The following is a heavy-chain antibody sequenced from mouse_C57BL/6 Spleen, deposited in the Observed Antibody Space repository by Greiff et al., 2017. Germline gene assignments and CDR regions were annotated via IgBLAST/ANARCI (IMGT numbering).Heavy chain of an antibody. J-gene: IGHJ4*01. CDR1: GYTFTSYG. Sequence: QVQLQQPGAELARPGASVKLSCKASGYTFTSYGIRWVKQRPGQGLEWIGEIYPRSGNTNYNEKFKGKATLTAYKSSSTAYMGLRSLPSEDSAVCSCAGADLGNGRGAMDYWGQGTSVTVSS. V-gene: IGHV1-81*01. CDR2: IYPRSGNT. CDR3: AGADLGNGRGAMDY.